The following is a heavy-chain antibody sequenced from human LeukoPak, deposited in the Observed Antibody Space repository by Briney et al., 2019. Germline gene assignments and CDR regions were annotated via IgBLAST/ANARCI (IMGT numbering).Heavy chain of an antibody. D-gene: IGHD3-10*01. CDR3: ARSPTLRITMVRGVVDY. V-gene: IGHV4-34*01. Sequence: SETLSLTCAVYGGSFSGYYWSWIRQPPGKGLEWIGEINHSGSTNYNPSLKSRVTISVDTSKNQFSLKLSSVTAADTAVYYCARSPTLRITMVRGVVDYWGQGTLVTVSS. CDR2: INHSGST. J-gene: IGHJ4*02. CDR1: GGSFSGYY.